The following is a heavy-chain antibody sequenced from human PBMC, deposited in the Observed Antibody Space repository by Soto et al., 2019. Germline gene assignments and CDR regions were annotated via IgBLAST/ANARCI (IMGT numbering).Heavy chain of an antibody. V-gene: IGHV1-18*04. Sequence: ASVKVSCKASGYTFTSYGISWVRQAPGQGLEWMGWISAYNGDTDYAQKLQGRVTMTTDTSTTTAYMELRSLRSDDTAVYYCARGYNWNWNIDYYYGMDVWGQGTTVTVSS. J-gene: IGHJ6*02. CDR2: ISAYNGDT. CDR1: GYTFTSYG. D-gene: IGHD1-7*01. CDR3: ARGYNWNWNIDYYYGMDV.